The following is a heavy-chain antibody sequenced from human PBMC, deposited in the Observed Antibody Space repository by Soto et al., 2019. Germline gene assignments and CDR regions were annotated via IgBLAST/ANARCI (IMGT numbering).Heavy chain of an antibody. Sequence: GGSLRLSCAASGFTFNIYALHWVRQAPGKCLEWVAVISFDGTKKYYSDSVKGRFTISRDNLKNTLYLQMNNLRVEDAALYFCAREDDYGYRYINYGLDVWGQGXTVTVSS. J-gene: IGHJ6*02. D-gene: IGHD4-17*01. CDR2: ISFDGTKK. V-gene: IGHV3-30-3*01. CDR3: AREDDYGYRYINYGLDV. CDR1: GFTFNIYA.